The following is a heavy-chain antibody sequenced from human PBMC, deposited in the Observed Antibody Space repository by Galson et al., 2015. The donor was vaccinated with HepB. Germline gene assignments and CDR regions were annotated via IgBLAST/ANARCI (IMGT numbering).Heavy chain of an antibody. CDR2: IHYTENT. J-gene: IGHJ4*02. CDR1: GVSIRNNRYY. D-gene: IGHD2-21*01. CDR3: ARAADDSRTYLWSD. V-gene: IGHV4-39*02. Sequence: ETLSLTCSVSGVSIRNNRYYWGWIRQSPGKGLEWLGNIHYTENTYYNPSLNGRLTVSQDKSKNHFSLNLRSVTAADAAVYYCARAADDSRTYLWSDWGQGTRVIVSS.